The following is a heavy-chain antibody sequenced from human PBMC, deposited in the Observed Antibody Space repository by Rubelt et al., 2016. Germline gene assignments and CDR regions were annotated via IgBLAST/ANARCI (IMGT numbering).Heavy chain of an antibody. CDR1: GSISSGGYS. V-gene: IGHV4-30-4*07. J-gene: IGHJ4*02. D-gene: IGHD5-12*01. CDR2: IYYSGST. Sequence: GSISSGGYSWSWIRQPPGKGLEWIGYIYYSGSTHYNPSLKRRVTISVDTSKNQFSLKLSSVTAADTAVYYCARYSGYDFREYYFDYWGQGTLVTVSS. CDR3: ARYSGYDFREYYFDY.